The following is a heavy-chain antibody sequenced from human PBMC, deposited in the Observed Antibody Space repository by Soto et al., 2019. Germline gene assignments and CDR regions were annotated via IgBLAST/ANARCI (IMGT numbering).Heavy chain of an antibody. Sequence: TSETLSLTCTVSGGSISSGGYYWSWIRQHPGKGLEWIGYIYYSGSTYYNPSLKSRVTISVDTSKNQFSLKLSSVTAADTAVYYCARAPIPSSAFDIWGQGTMVTVSS. D-gene: IGHD6-6*01. CDR1: GGSISSGGYY. CDR2: IYYSGST. V-gene: IGHV4-31*03. J-gene: IGHJ3*02. CDR3: ARAPIPSSAFDI.